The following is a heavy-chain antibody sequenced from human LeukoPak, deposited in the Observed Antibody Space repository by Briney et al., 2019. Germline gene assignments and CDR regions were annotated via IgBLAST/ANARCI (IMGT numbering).Heavy chain of an antibody. V-gene: IGHV3-11*01. J-gene: IGHJ6*03. CDR3: ARDVGAYHWNYQDYYYYMDV. D-gene: IGHD1-7*01. Sequence: GGALRLSCAASGFTFSDYYMSWIGQARGKGVEGVSYISSSRGSNIYYAESGKGRFTISRDNAKNSLYLQMNSLRAEDTAVYYCARDVGAYHWNYQDYYYYMDVWGKGTTVTVSS. CDR1: GFTFSDYY. CDR2: ISSSRGSNI.